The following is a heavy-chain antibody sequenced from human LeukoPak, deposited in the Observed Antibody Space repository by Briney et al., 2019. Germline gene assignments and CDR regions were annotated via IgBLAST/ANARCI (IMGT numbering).Heavy chain of an antibody. Sequence: SVKVSCKASEDTFNNFAISWVRQAPGQGLEWMGGIIPIFGTGNYAQKFQGRVTITADKSTRTAYMELSSLRSEDTAVYYCARGGYCSGGSCYYAFDIWGQGTMVTVSS. D-gene: IGHD2-15*01. V-gene: IGHV1-69*06. CDR2: IIPIFGTG. CDR1: EDTFNNFA. CDR3: ARGGYCSGGSCYYAFDI. J-gene: IGHJ3*02.